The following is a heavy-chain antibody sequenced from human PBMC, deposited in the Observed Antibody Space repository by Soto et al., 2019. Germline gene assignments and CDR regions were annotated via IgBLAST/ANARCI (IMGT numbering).Heavy chain of an antibody. Sequence: SVKGSCKASGYTFTSYDINWVRQAAVQGFEWMGWINPNSGNTGYAQKFQGRVSMTTYTSISTAYMELSSLRAEDTAVYYCARLATGTIGRIDYWGQGTLVTVSS. CDR2: INPNSGNT. CDR3: ARLATGTIGRIDY. CDR1: GYTFTSYD. V-gene: IGHV1-8*01. D-gene: IGHD1-1*01. J-gene: IGHJ4*02.